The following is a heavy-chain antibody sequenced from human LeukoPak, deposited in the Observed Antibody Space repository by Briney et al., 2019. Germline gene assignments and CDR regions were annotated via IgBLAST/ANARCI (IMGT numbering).Heavy chain of an antibody. CDR3: ARATVTTITWDYYYYYMDV. CDR1: GYKFSSYG. CDR2: INPNSGGT. V-gene: IGHV1-2*06. J-gene: IGHJ6*03. Sequence: ASVKVSCKTSGYKFSSYGIIWVRQAPGQGLEWMGRINPNSGGTNYAQKFQGRVTMTRDTSISTAYMELSRLRSDDTAVYYCARATVTTITWDYYYYYMDVWGKGTTVTVSS. D-gene: IGHD4-11*01.